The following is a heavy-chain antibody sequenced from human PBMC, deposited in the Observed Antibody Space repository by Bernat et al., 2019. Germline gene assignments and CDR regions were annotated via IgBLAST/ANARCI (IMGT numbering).Heavy chain of an antibody. J-gene: IGHJ1*01. V-gene: IGHV3-30-3*01. Sequence: QVQLVESGGGVVQPGGSLRLSCAASGFTFSSFSMHWVCQAPGKGLEWVSVISDDGNKEYYADSVKGRFTISRDNSKNTVYLQMNSLRAEDTAVYYCARANVAATPYCHLWGQGTLVTVSS. CDR3: ARANVAATPYCHL. D-gene: IGHD2-15*01. CDR1: GFTFSSFS. CDR2: ISDDGNKE.